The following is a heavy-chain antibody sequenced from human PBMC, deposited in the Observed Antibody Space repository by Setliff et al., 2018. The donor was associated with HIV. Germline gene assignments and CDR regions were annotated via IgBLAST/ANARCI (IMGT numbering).Heavy chain of an antibody. D-gene: IGHD1-26*01. CDR1: GFTFSGDW. CDR3: ARDFYGSLDY. CDR2: INGDGSTI. J-gene: IGHJ4*02. Sequence: GESLKISCAASGFTFSGDWMHWVRQPPGKGLVWVSHINGDGSTINYADSVKGRVTISRDNAKNTLYLQMNDLRAEDTAVYFCARDFYGSLDYWGQGSPVTVSS. V-gene: IGHV3-74*01.